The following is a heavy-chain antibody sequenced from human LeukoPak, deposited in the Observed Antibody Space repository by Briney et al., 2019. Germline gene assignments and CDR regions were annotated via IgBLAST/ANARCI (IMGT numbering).Heavy chain of an antibody. J-gene: IGHJ6*02. V-gene: IGHV3-30*02. Sequence: GGSLRLSCAASGFTFSSYGMHWVRQAPGKGLEWVAFIRYDGSNKYYADSVKGRFTISRDNSKNTLYLQMNSLRAEDTAVYYCAKDRSLYYGMDVWGQGTTVTVS. CDR3: AKDRSLYYGMDV. CDR1: GFTFSSYG. CDR2: IRYDGSNK.